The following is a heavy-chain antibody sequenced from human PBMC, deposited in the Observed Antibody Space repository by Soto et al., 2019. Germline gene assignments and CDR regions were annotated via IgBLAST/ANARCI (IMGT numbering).Heavy chain of an antibody. D-gene: IGHD6-19*01. V-gene: IGHV4-59*08. CDR2: IFHTGSA. Sequence: SETLSLTCTVSGDSISSYYWSWIRQPPGKGLEWIGYIFHTGSANYNPSLKSRVTISIDTSKNQFSLRLSSVTAADTAVYYCARQPYTSGAYYFDYWGQGTPVTVPQ. J-gene: IGHJ4*02. CDR1: GDSISSYY. CDR3: ARQPYTSGAYYFDY.